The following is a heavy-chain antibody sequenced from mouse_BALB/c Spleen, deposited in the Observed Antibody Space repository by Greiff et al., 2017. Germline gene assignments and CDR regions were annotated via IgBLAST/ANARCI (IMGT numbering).Heavy chain of an antibody. CDR1: GYSITSDYA. CDR3: AGYYGSSYPWYFDV. V-gene: IGHV3-2*02. J-gene: IGHJ1*01. D-gene: IGHD1-1*01. Sequence: VQLKESGPGLVKPSQSLSLTCTVTGYSITSDYAWNWIRQFPGNKLEWMGYISYSGSTSYNPSLKSRISITRDTSKNQFFLQLNSVTTEDTATYYCAGYYGSSYPWYFDVWGAGTTVTVSS. CDR2: ISYSGST.